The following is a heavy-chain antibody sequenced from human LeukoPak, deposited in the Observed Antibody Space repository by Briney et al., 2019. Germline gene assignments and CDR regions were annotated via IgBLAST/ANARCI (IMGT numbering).Heavy chain of an antibody. CDR1: GFTFSSYA. CDR3: AMQPGYYDSSGYYPGAFDI. V-gene: IGHV3-30-3*01. J-gene: IGHJ3*02. CDR2: ISYDGSNK. Sequence: GGSLRLSCAASGFTFSSYAMHWVRQAPGKGLEWVAVISYDGSNKYYADSVKGRFTISRDNSKNTLYLQMNSLRAEDTAVYYCAMQPGYYDSSGYYPGAFDIWGQGTMVTVSS. D-gene: IGHD3-22*01.